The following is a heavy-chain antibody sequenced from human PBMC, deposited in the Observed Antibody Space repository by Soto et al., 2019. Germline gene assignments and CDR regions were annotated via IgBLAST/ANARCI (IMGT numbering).Heavy chain of an antibody. V-gene: IGHV5-51*01. CDR1: GYIFTSYW. CDR3: ARLQLGYCSSTSCWADYYYYYGMDV. Sequence: GESLEIPCKGPGYIFTSYWFGWVRQMPGKGLEWMGIIYPGDSDTRYSPSFQGQVTIPADKSISTAYLQWSSLKAPDTAMYYCARLQLGYCSSTSCWADYYYYYGMDVWGQGTTVTVSS. CDR2: IYPGDSDT. J-gene: IGHJ6*02. D-gene: IGHD2-2*01.